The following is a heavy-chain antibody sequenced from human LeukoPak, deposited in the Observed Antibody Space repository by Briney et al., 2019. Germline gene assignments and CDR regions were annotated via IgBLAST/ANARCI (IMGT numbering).Heavy chain of an antibody. CDR2: FYTSGST. J-gene: IGHJ6*03. D-gene: IGHD2-8*02. Sequence: SQTLSLTCSVSGGSISSGSYYWSWIRQPAGKGLEWIGRFYTSGSTNYNPSLKSRVTISVDTSKNQFSLKLSSVTAADTAVYYCARGPRWGNPDYYYYYYMDVWGKGTTVTVSS. V-gene: IGHV4-61*02. CDR3: ARGPRWGNPDYYYYYYMDV. CDR1: GGSISSGSYY.